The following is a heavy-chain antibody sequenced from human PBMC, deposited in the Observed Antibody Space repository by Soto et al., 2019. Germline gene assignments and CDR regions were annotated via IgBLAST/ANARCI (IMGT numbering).Heavy chain of an antibody. CDR3: ASRSSGWYFDY. V-gene: IGHV3-23*01. CDR2: ISGSGGST. D-gene: IGHD6-19*01. Sequence: EVQLLESGGGLVQPGGSLRLSCAASGFTFSSYAMNWVRQGPGKGLEWVSVISGSGGSTYYADSVKGRFTISRDNSKNTLYLQMNSLRAEDTAGYYCASRSSGWYFDYWGQGTLVTGSS. J-gene: IGHJ4*02. CDR1: GFTFSSYA.